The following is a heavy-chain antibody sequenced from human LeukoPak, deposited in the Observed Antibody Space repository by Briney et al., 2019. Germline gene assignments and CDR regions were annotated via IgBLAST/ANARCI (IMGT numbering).Heavy chain of an antibody. D-gene: IGHD2-2*01. CDR3: ARHEGGQLASYYYYYGMDV. CDR2: IYYSGST. CDR1: DDSISDYY. V-gene: IGHV4-59*08. Sequence: PSETLSLTCTVSDDSISDYYRGWIRQPPGKGLEWIGYIYYSGSTNYNPSLKSRVTISVDTSKNQFSLKLSSVTAADTAVYYCARHEGGQLASYYYYYGMDVWGQGTTVTVSS. J-gene: IGHJ6*02.